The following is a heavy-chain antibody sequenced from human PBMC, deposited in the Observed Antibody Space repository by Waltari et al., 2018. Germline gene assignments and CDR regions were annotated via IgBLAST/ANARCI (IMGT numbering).Heavy chain of an antibody. CDR1: GFTVSSNY. CDR2: IYSGGST. D-gene: IGHD3-9*01. Sequence: EVQLVESGGGLIQPGGSLRLSCAASGFTVSSNYMSWVRQAPGKGLAWVAVIYSGGSTYYAESGKGRFTISRYNDKNTRYLQMNSLRAEDTAVYYCAREVWATGYLGWFDPWGQGTLVTVSS. V-gene: IGHV3-53*01. J-gene: IGHJ5*02. CDR3: AREVWATGYLGWFDP.